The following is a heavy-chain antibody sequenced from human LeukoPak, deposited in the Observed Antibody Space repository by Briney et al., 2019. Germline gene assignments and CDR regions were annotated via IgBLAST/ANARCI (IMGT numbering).Heavy chain of an antibody. J-gene: IGHJ4*02. CDR1: GFTVSSNS. Sequence: GGSLRLSCAASGFTVSSNSMSWVRQAPGKGLEWVSLIYGGGSTYYADSVKGRFTISRDNSKNTLYLQMNSLRAEDTAVYYCARGGSYASFGFDYWGQGTLVTVSS. CDR2: IYGGGST. V-gene: IGHV3-53*01. CDR3: ARGGSYASFGFDY. D-gene: IGHD1-26*01.